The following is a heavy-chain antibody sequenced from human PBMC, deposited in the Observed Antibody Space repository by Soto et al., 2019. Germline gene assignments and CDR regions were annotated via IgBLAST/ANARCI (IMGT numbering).Heavy chain of an antibody. Sequence: QVQLQESGPGLVKPSGTLSLTCAVSGGSISSRYWWSWVRQPPGKGLEWIGGNHHSTGDNYDPSLNSRVTSSVDVPKNPTFLMLTLVTAADTAEYYFARNDAYDLDFSGQGTTVTVSS. D-gene: IGHD3-16*01. V-gene: IGHV4-4*02. CDR3: ARNDAYDLDF. CDR2: NHHSTGD. CDR1: GGSISSRYW. J-gene: IGHJ6*02.